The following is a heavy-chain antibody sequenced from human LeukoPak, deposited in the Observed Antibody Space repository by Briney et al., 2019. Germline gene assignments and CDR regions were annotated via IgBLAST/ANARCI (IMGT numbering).Heavy chain of an antibody. CDR2: VNTDGRST. Sequence: SGGSLRLSCAASGFTFSSYWMHWVRQAPGKGLVWVSRVNTDGRSTSYADSVKGRFTISRDNAKNTLYLQMDSLRAEDTAVYYCAKGYDSSGYYGFDAFDIWGQGTMVTVSS. V-gene: IGHV3-74*01. D-gene: IGHD3-22*01. CDR3: AKGYDSSGYYGFDAFDI. CDR1: GFTFSSYW. J-gene: IGHJ3*02.